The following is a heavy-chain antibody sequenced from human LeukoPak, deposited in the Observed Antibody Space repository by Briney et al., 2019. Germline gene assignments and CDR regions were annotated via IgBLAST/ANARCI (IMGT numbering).Heavy chain of an antibody. Sequence: GESLKISCKGSGYPSTNYWVAWVRQMPGTGLEWIGIIYPGDSDTRYSPSFQGQVTISADKSISTAYLQWGSLKASDSALYYCARQSVLVTAPDYWSQGTLVTVSS. J-gene: IGHJ4*02. CDR3: ARQSVLVTAPDY. V-gene: IGHV5-51*01. D-gene: IGHD2-21*02. CDR1: GYPSTNYW. CDR2: IYPGDSDT.